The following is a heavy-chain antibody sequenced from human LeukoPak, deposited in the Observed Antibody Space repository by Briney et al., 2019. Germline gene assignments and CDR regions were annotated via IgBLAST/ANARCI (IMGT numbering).Heavy chain of an antibody. D-gene: IGHD3-3*01. Sequence: GGSLRLSCAASGFTFSSYGMHWVRQAPGKGLEWVAVIWYDGSNKYYADSVKGRFTISRDNSKNTLYLQMNSLRAEDTAVYYCARDESSDYDFWSGYYLYYYYYMDVWGKGTTVIVSS. J-gene: IGHJ6*03. CDR2: IWYDGSNK. CDR3: ARDESSDYDFWSGYYLYYYYYMDV. V-gene: IGHV3-33*01. CDR1: GFTFSSYG.